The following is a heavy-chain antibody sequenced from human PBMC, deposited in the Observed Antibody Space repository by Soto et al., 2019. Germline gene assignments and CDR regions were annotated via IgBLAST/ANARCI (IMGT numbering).Heavy chain of an antibody. Sequence: VQLVESGGGVVQPGRSLRLSCAASGFTFSDYAMHWVRQAPGKGLEWVAVVSHDGRNTHYADSVKGRFTISRDSSKNTVSLGMTSLRAEDTAVYYCAEGGWQWLVTSDFNYWGQGALVTVSS. V-gene: IGHV3-30*03. CDR1: GFTFSDYA. CDR2: VSHDGRNT. D-gene: IGHD6-19*01. J-gene: IGHJ4*02. CDR3: AEGGWQWLVTSDFNY.